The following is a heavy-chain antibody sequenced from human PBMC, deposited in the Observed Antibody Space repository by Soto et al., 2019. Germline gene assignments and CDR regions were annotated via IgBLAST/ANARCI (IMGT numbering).Heavy chain of an antibody. CDR3: ARGRNGDFDY. J-gene: IGHJ4*02. V-gene: IGHV4-30-2*01. D-gene: IGHD2-8*01. CDR2: IYHSGST. CDR1: GGSISSGGYS. Sequence: PSETLSLTCAVSGGSISSGGYSWSWIRQPPGKGLEWIGYIYHSGSTYYNPSLKSRVTISVDRSKNQFSLKLSSVTAADTAVYYCARGRNGDFDYWGQGTLLTVSS.